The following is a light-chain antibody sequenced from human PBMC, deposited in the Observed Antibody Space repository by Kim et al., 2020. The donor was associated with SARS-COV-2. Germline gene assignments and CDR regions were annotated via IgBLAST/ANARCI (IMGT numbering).Light chain of an antibody. CDR2: EDT. CDR3: QSSDSSDTFWV. J-gene: IGLJ3*02. Sequence: SYELTQPPSVSVSPGQTARITCSGDALPKQYAYWFQQKPGQASVLVIYEDTERPSGIPERFSGSTSGTTVTLTISGVQAEDEADYYCQSSDSSDTFWVFGGGTKLTVL. V-gene: IGLV3-25*03. CDR1: ALPKQY.